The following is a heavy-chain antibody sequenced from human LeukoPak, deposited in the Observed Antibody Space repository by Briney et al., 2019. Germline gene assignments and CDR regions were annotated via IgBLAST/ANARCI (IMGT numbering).Heavy chain of an antibody. V-gene: IGHV1-2*02. J-gene: IGHJ4*02. D-gene: IGHD3-22*01. CDR1: GYTFTGYY. CDR3: ARVPSLDPPYYYDSSGYYSGGYFDY. CDR2: INPNSGGT. Sequence: GASVKVSCKASGYTFTGYYMHWVRQAPGQGLEWMGWINPNSGGTNYAQKFQGRVTMTRDTSISTAYMELSRLRCDDTDVYYCARVPSLDPPYYYDSSGYYSGGYFDYWGQGTLVTVSS.